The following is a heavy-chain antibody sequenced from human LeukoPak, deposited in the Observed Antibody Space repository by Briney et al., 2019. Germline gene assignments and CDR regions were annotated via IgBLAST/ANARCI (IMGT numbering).Heavy chain of an antibody. CDR3: AKDIQGAN. CDR1: GFTFSRYA. V-gene: IGHV3-23*01. D-gene: IGHD5-18*01. J-gene: IGHJ4*02. Sequence: GGSLRLSCAASGFTFSRYAMDWVRQAPGKGLEWVSAISTDGTRTFYADSVKGRFTISRDNSKNTVYLQMNSLRAEDTALYYCAKDIQGANWGQGTLVTVSS. CDR2: ISTDGTRT.